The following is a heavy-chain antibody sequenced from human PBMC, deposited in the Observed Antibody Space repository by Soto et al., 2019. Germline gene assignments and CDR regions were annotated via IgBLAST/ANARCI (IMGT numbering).Heavy chain of an antibody. Sequence: TLSLTCAVYGGSFSGYSWSWIRQPPGKGLEWIGEINHSGSTNYNPSLKGRATISVDTSKNQFSLKLSSVTAAATAVYYCARAYIVVVTAIQTYFDYWGQGTLVTVSS. CDR2: INHSGST. CDR1: GGSFSGYS. J-gene: IGHJ4*02. V-gene: IGHV4-34*01. D-gene: IGHD2-21*02. CDR3: ARAYIVVVTAIQTYFDY.